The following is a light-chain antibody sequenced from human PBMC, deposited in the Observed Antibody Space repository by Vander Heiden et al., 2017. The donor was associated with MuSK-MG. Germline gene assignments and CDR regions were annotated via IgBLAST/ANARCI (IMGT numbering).Light chain of an antibody. V-gene: IGKV1-39*01. Sequence: DIQMTQSPSSLSASVGDRVTITCRASQSISSYLNWYQQKPGKAPNLLIYAASSLQSGVPSRFSGSGSGTDCTLTISSLQPEDFATYDCQQSDGTPRTCGQGTMVEIK. CDR3: QQSDGTPRT. CDR2: AAS. J-gene: IGKJ1*01. CDR1: QSISSY.